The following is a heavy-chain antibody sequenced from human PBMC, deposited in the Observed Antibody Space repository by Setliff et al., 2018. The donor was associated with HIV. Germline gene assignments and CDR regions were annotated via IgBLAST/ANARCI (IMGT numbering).Heavy chain of an antibody. CDR3: VKDVNLGLSRYFHY. CDR2: IQYDGSKQ. J-gene: IGHJ4*02. V-gene: IGHV3-30*02. CDR1: GFTLGGFG. Sequence: GGSLRLSCVASGFTLGGFGMHWVRQAPGKGLEWVAFIQYDGSKQSYADSVKGRFTISRDDSKNTLYLQMKTLRAEDTAVYYCVKDVNLGLSRYFHYWGQGTLVTVSS.